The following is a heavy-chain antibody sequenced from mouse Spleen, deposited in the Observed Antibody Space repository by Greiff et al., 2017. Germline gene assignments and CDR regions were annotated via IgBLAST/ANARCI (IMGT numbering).Heavy chain of an antibody. J-gene: IGHJ4*01. CDR3: ARRNYRYDGYYAMDY. V-gene: IGHV1-4*01. D-gene: IGHD2-14*01. CDR2: INPSSGYT. CDR1: GYTFTSYT. Sequence: QVQLQQSGAELARPGASVKMSCKASGYTFTSYTMHWVKQRPGQGLEWIGYINPSSGYTNYNQKFKDKATLTADKSSSTAYMQLSSLTSEDSAVYYCARRNYRYDGYYAMDYWGQGTSVTVSS.